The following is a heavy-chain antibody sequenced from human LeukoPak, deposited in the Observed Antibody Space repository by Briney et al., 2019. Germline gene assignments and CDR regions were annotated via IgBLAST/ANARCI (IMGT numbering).Heavy chain of an antibody. CDR2: IYHSGST. J-gene: IGHJ4*02. D-gene: IGHD1-26*01. V-gene: IGHV4-38-2*02. CDR3: ARVGATNGIQMNDY. CDR1: GYSISSGYY. Sequence: SETLSLTCTVSGYSISSGYYWGWIRQPPGKGLEWIGSIYHSGSTYYNPSLKSRVTISVDTSKNQFSLKLSSVTAADTAVYYCARVGATNGIQMNDYWGQGTLVTVSS.